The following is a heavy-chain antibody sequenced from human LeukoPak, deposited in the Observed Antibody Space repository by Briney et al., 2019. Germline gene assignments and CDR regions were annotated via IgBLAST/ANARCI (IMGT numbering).Heavy chain of an antibody. D-gene: IGHD3-10*01. V-gene: IGHV3-53*01. CDR2: MYGGDNT. CDR1: GSTVSNNY. J-gene: IGHJ4*02. CDR3: ARDPVVRGIID. Sequence: PGGSLRLSCAASGSTVSNNYMSWVRQAPGKGLEWVSFMYGGDNTYYADSVKGRFTISRDNSKSTLYLQMNSLRAEDTAVYYCARDPVVRGIIDWGQGTLVTVSS.